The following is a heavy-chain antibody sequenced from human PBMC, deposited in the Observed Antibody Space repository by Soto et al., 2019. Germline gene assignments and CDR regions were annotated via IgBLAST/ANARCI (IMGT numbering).Heavy chain of an antibody. CDR3: ARSGPEGYCSGGSCYWALFDP. J-gene: IGHJ5*02. V-gene: IGHV4-59*01. Sequence: PSETLSLTCTVSGGSISSYYWSWIRQPPGKGLEWIGYIYYSGSTNYNPSLKSRVTISVDTSKNQFSLKLSSVTAADTAVYYCARSGPEGYCSGGSCYWALFDPWGQGTLVTVSS. D-gene: IGHD2-15*01. CDR1: GGSISSYY. CDR2: IYYSGST.